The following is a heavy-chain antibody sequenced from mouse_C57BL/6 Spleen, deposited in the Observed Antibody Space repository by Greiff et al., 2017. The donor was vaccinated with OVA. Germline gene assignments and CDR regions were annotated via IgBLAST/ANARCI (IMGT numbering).Heavy chain of an antibody. V-gene: IGHV5-17*01. D-gene: IGHD1-1*01. CDR2: ISSGSSTI. CDR1: GFTFSDYG. Sequence: EVQRVESGGGLVKPGGSLKLSCAASGFTFSDYGMHWVRQAPEKGLEWVAYISSGSSTIYYPDTVKGRFTISRDNAKNTLFLQMTSLRSEDTAMYYCARPGYYGSSSYWYFDVWGTGTTVTVSS. J-gene: IGHJ1*03. CDR3: ARPGYYGSSSYWYFDV.